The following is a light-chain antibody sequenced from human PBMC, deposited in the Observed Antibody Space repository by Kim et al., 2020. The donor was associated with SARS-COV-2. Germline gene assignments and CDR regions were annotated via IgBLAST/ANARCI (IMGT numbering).Light chain of an antibody. CDR2: AAS. J-gene: IGKJ4*01. CDR1: QSFSKNY. V-gene: IGKV3-20*01. Sequence: EIVLTQSPGTLSLSPGERATVSCRASQSFSKNYLAWYQQKPGRAPRLLIYAASTRATGIPDRFSGSGSGTDFTLTISRLEPEDFVVYFCQQYATSPLTFGGGTKVDIK. CDR3: QQYATSPLT.